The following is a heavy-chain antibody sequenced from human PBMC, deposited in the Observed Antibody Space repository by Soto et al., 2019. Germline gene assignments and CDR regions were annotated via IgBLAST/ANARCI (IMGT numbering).Heavy chain of an antibody. V-gene: IGHV3-23*01. J-gene: IGHJ4*02. Sequence: EVQLLESGGGLVQPGGSLRLSYAASGFTFSSYAMSWVRQAPGKGLEWVSAISGSGGSTYYADSVKGRFTISRDNSKNTLYLQMNSLRAEDTAVYYCAKDHICGVGATLFDYWGQGTLVTVSS. CDR3: AKDHICGVGATLFDY. CDR1: GFTFSSYA. D-gene: IGHD1-26*01. CDR2: ISGSGGST.